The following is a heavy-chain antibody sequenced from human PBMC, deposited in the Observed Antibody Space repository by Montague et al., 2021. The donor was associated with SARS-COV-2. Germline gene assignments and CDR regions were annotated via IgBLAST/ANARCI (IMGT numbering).Heavy chain of an antibody. V-gene: IGHV4-34*01. J-gene: IGHJ4*02. D-gene: IGHD5-18*01. Sequence: SETLSLTCAVYGGSSSNYYWSWIRQSPGKGLEWVGEINHSGYTDYNPSLESQLTISLDTSKKQFSLKMTSVTAADTAVYYCASAPRFSFGYWAYWGQGTLVSVAS. CDR2: INHSGYT. CDR3: ASAPRFSFGYWAY. CDR1: GGSSSNYY.